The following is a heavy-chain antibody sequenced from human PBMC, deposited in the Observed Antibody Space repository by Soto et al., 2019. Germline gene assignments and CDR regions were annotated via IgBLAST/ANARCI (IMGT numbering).Heavy chain of an antibody. J-gene: IGHJ6*02. V-gene: IGHV5-10-1*01. Sequence: GESLKISCKGSGYSFTSYWISWVRQMPGKGLEWMGRIDPSDSYTNYSPSFQGHVTISADKSISTAYLQWSSLKASDTAMYYCARHASDFWSGSYYYGMGVWGQGTTVTVSS. CDR1: GYSFTSYW. D-gene: IGHD3-3*01. CDR2: IDPSDSYT. CDR3: ARHASDFWSGSYYYGMGV.